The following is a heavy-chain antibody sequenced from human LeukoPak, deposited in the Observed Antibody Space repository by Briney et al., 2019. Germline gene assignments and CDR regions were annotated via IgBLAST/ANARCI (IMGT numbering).Heavy chain of an antibody. D-gene: IGHD3-3*01. CDR3: ARGCAYYDFWSGYPMGNWFDP. CDR1: GFTFSSYA. V-gene: IGHV4-34*01. Sequence: PGGSLRLSCAASGFTFSSYAMSWVRQAPGKGLEWIGEINHSGSTNYNPSLKSRVTISVDTSKNQFSLKLSSVTAADTAVYYCARGCAYYDFWSGYPMGNWFDPWGQGTLVTVSS. J-gene: IGHJ5*02. CDR2: INHSGST.